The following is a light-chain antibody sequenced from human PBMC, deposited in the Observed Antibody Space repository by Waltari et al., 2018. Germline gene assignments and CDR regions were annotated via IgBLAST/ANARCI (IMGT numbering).Light chain of an antibody. CDR2: ENS. CDR1: SPNIGTNY. V-gene: IGLV1-51*02. J-gene: IGLJ7*01. CDR3: GTWDSSLSGAV. Sequence: QSVLTQPPSVSAAPGQRVPLSCSGGSPNIGTNYVSWYRQFPGTAPKLLIYENSERPSGIPGRFSGSKSGTSATLDITGLQAGDEADYYCGTWDSSLSGAVFGGGTHLTVL.